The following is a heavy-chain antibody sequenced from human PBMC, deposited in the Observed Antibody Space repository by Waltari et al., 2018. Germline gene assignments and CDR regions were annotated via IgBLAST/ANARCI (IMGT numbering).Heavy chain of an antibody. Sequence: EVQLVESGGGLIQPGGSLRLSCVASGFTVSSNYMSWVRQAPGKGLEWVSVIYSGGSTDYADSVKGRFTISRDNSKNTLYLQMNSLRAEDTAVYYCAREGSIFGVEDYYYGMDVWGQGTTVTVSS. J-gene: IGHJ6*02. V-gene: IGHV3-53*01. CDR1: GFTVSSNY. CDR3: AREGSIFGVEDYYYGMDV. CDR2: IYSGGST. D-gene: IGHD3-3*01.